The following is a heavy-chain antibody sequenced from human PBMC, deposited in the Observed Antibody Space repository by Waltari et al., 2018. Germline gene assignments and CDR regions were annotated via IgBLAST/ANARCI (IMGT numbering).Heavy chain of an antibody. V-gene: IGHV1-69*14. D-gene: IGHD5-12*01. Sequence: QVQLVQSGAEVKKPGSSVKVSCKASGGTFSSYAISWVRQAPGQGLEWMGGIIPIFGTANYAQKFQGRVTMTEDTSTDTAYMELSSLRSEDTAVYYCATPKWLRFSYFDYWGQGTLVTVSS. CDR1: GGTFSSYA. CDR2: IIPIFGTA. CDR3: ATPKWLRFSYFDY. J-gene: IGHJ4*02.